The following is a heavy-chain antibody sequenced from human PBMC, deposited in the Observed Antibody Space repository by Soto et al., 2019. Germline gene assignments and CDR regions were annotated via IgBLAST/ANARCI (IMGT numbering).Heavy chain of an antibody. CDR1: GGSIRSGGYY. Sequence: SETLSLTCTVSGGSIRSGGYYWIWIRQHPGKGLEWIGYIYYSGSTYYNPSLKSRVTISVDTSKNQFSLKLSSVTAADTAVYYCARAVGSGYHHFDYWGQGTLVTVSS. V-gene: IGHV4-31*03. J-gene: IGHJ4*02. D-gene: IGHD3-22*01. CDR2: IYYSGST. CDR3: ARAVGSGYHHFDY.